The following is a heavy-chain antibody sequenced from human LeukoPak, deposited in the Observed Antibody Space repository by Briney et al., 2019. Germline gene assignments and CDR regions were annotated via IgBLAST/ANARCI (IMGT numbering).Heavy chain of an antibody. CDR1: GGTFSSYT. J-gene: IGHJ6*03. Sequence: SSVKVSCKASGGTFSSYTISWVRQVPGQGLEWMGGIIPIFGTANYAQKFQGRVTITADESTSTAYMELSSPRSEDTAVYYCAIPSHRRSEYYYYDYMDVWGKGTTVTVS. V-gene: IGHV1-69*01. D-gene: IGHD2-15*01. CDR2: IIPIFGTA. CDR3: AIPSHRRSEYYYYDYMDV.